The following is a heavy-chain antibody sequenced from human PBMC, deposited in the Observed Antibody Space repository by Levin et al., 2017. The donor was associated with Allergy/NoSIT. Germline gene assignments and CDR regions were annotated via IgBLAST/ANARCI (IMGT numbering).Heavy chain of an antibody. CDR3: ARHTALLWFEELVFDS. J-gene: IGHJ4*02. CDR2: IYYSGTT. V-gene: IGHV4-39*01. D-gene: IGHD3-10*01. CDR1: GGSFITSSYF. Sequence: HSQTLSLTCTVSGGSFITSSYFWAWIRQPPGKGLEWLGSIYYSGTTYYNPSLKSRLTISIDTSTNQFSLKLRSVTAADTAVYYCARHTALLWFEELVFDSWGQGKLVAVSS.